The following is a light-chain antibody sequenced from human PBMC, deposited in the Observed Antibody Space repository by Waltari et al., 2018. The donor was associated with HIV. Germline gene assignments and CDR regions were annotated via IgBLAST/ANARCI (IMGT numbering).Light chain of an antibody. CDR2: DVS. CDR3: CSYAGSYTFEEVYV. Sequence: QSALTQPRSVSGSPGQSVTISCTGTSSDVGGYNYVSWYQQHPGKAPKLMIYDVSKRPSGVPDRFSGSKSGNTASLTISGLQAEDEADYYCCSYAGSYTFEEVYVFGTGTKVTVL. V-gene: IGLV2-11*01. J-gene: IGLJ1*01. CDR1: SSDVGGYNY.